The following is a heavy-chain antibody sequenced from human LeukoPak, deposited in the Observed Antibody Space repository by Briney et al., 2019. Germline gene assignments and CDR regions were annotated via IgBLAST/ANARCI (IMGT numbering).Heavy chain of an antibody. D-gene: IGHD2-8*01. V-gene: IGHV1-2*02. CDR3: ARVRSYCTNGVCYWDLDN. J-gene: IGHJ4*02. CDR2: INPNSGGT. Sequence: ASVKVSCKASGYTFTDYYMEWVRQAPGQGLEWMGWINPNSGGTNYAQKFHGRVTITSDTSISTGYMELSRLRSADTAVYYCARVRSYCTNGVCYWDLDNWGQGTLVTVSS. CDR1: GYTFTDYY.